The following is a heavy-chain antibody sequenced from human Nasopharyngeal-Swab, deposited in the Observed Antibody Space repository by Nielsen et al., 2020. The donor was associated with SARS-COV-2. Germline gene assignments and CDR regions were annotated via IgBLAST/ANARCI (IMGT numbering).Heavy chain of an antibody. CDR2: IYSGGST. CDR1: GFTFNNYN. J-gene: IGHJ4*02. D-gene: IGHD3-22*01. V-gene: IGHV3-66*01. Sequence: GGSLRLSCAASGFTFNNYNFNWVRQAPGKGLEWVSVIYSGGSTYYADSVKGRFTISRDNSKNTLYLQMNSLRAEDTAVDDRARGCYDSIRWGQGTLVTVSS. CDR3: ARGCYDSIR.